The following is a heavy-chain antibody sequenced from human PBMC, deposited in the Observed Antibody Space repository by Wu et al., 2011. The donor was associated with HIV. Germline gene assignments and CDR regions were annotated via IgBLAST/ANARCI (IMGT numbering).Heavy chain of an antibody. Sequence: QVQLVQSGAEVKKPGASVKVSCKASGYTFTSYGISWVRQAPGQGLEWMGGINPSGGSATYAQKFQGTVTLTRDTSTSTVSMELTSLTSEDTAVYYCARADFSYSSSWYYFDYWGQGTLVTVSS. V-gene: IGHV1-46*01. CDR2: INPSGGSA. D-gene: IGHD6-13*01. J-gene: IGHJ4*02. CDR1: GYTFTSYG. CDR3: ARADFSYSSSWYYFDY.